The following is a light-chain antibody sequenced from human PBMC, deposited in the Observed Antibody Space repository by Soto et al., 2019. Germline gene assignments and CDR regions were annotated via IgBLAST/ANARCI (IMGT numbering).Light chain of an antibody. J-gene: IGKJ1*01. CDR2: AAS. CDR3: QKYNSAPWT. CDR1: QGITNY. V-gene: IGKV1-27*01. Sequence: DIQMTQSPSSLSASVGDRVTITCRASQGITNYLAWYQQKAGKVPKLLIYAASTLQSGVPSRFSGRGSGSDFTLTISSLQPEDVATYYCQKYNSAPWTFGQGTKVEVK.